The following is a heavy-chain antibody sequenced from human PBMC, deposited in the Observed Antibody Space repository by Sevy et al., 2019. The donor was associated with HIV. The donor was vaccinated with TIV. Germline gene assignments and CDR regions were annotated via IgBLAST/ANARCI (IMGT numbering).Heavy chain of an antibody. CDR2: IRAYNGNT. J-gene: IGHJ5*02. D-gene: IGHD3-22*01. CDR3: ARASYYYDSSGYANWFDP. CDR1: GYTFTSYG. Sequence: ASVKVSCKASGYTFTSYGISWVRQAPGQGLEWMGWIRAYNGNTNYAQKLQGRVTMTTDTSTSTAYMELRSLRSDDTAVYYCARASYYYDSSGYANWFDPWGQGTLVTVSS. V-gene: IGHV1-18*04.